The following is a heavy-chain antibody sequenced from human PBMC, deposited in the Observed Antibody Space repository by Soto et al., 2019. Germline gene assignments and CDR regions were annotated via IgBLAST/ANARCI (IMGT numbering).Heavy chain of an antibody. D-gene: IGHD6-19*01. CDR3: AKSMVAGTFAAFDI. Sequence: EVQLVESGGGLVQPGRSLRLSCAASGFTFDDYAMHWVRQAPGKGLEWVSGISWNSGSIGYADSVKGRFTISRDNAKNSLYLQMNSLRAEDTALYYCAKSMVAGTFAAFDIRGQGTMVTVSS. V-gene: IGHV3-9*01. J-gene: IGHJ3*02. CDR1: GFTFDDYA. CDR2: ISWNSGSI.